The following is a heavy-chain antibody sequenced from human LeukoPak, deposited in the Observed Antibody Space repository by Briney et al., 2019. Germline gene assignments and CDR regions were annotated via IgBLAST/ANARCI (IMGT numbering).Heavy chain of an antibody. CDR3: ARIVLLGYGEGAFDF. V-gene: IGHV4-30-4*01. D-gene: IGHD4-17*01. CDR1: GGSISSGDYY. CDR2: IFYSGGT. J-gene: IGHJ3*01. Sequence: PAETLSLTCTVSGGSISSGDYYWSWIRQPPGKGLGWIGYIFYSGGTYYNPSLKSRVTISVDTSNNQFSLKVSSVTAADTAVYYCARIVLLGYGEGAFDFWGQGTLVTVSS.